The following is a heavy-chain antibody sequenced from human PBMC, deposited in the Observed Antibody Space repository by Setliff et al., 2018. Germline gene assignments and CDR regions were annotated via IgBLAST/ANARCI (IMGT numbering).Heavy chain of an antibody. V-gene: IGHV1-2*02. CDR1: GNSSTGHF. Sequence: ASVKVSCKVSGNSSTGHFLHWVRQAPGRGLEWMGWINPDSGDTHSAQKFQGRVTMTRDTSISTAYMELSSLRSDDTAVYYCARVPQEALYYYDRGNYFDYWGQGTLVTVSS. CDR3: ARVPQEALYYYDRGNYFDY. J-gene: IGHJ4*02. CDR2: INPDSGDT. D-gene: IGHD3-22*01.